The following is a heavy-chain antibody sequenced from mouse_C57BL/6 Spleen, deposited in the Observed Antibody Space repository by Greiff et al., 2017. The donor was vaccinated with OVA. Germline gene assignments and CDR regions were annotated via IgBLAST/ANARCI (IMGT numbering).Heavy chain of an antibody. CDR3: ARDTTVVPWYFDV. Sequence: VQLQQPGTELVKPGASVKLSCKASGYTFTSYWMHWVKQRPGQGLEWIGNINPSNGGTNYNEKFKSKATLTVDKSSSTAYMQLSSLTSEDSAVYYCARDTTVVPWYFDVWGTGTTVTVSS. CDR2: INPSNGGT. CDR1: GYTFTSYW. D-gene: IGHD1-1*01. J-gene: IGHJ1*03. V-gene: IGHV1-53*01.